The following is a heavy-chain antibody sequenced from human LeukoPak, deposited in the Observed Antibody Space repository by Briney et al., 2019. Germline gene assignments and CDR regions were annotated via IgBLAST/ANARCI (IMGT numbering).Heavy chain of an antibody. CDR2: ISYDGSNK. D-gene: IGHD5-18*01. J-gene: IGHJ4*02. V-gene: IGHV3-30*18. CDR1: GFTFSSYG. CDR3: AKDRFGSWIQLWLPEFDY. Sequence: PGGSLRLSCGVSGFTFSSYGMHWVRQAPGKGLEWVAVISYDGSNKYYADSVKGRFTISRDNSKNTLYLQMNSLRAEDTAVYYCAKDRFGSWIQLWLPEFDYWGQGTLVTVSS.